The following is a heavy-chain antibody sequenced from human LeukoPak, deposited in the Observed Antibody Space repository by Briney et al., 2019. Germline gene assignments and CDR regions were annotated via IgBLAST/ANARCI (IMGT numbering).Heavy chain of an antibody. V-gene: IGHV4-39*07. CDR1: GGSISSNSYY. CDR3: ARTTVIAYYFDY. CDR2: INHSGST. J-gene: IGHJ4*02. Sequence: PSETLSLTCAVSGGSISSNSYYWGWIRQPPGKGLEWIGEINHSGSTNYNPSLKSRVTISVDTSKNQFSLKLSSVTAADTAVYYCARTTVIAYYFDYWGQGTLVTVSS. D-gene: IGHD4-17*01.